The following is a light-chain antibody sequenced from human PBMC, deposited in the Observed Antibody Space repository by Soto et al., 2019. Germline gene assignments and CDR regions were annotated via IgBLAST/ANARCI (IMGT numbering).Light chain of an antibody. V-gene: IGKV1-39*01. J-gene: IGKJ5*01. Sequence: DIQMTQSPSSLSASVGDRVTITCRASQSIVSYLNWYQQKPGKAPKLLIYASSYLQSGVPSRFSGSGSGTDFTLTISRLEPEDFAVYYCQQYGSSLPVTFGQGTRLENK. CDR3: QQYGSSLPVT. CDR2: ASS. CDR1: QSIVSY.